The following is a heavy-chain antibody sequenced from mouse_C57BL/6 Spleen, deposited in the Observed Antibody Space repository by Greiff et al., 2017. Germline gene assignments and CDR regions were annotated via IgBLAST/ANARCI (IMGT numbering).Heavy chain of an antibody. V-gene: IGHV1-19*01. D-gene: IGHD2-4*01. CDR2: INPYNGGT. CDR3: APYDSFDY. J-gene: IGHJ2*01. CDR1: GYTFTDYY. Sequence: EVQLQQSGPVLVKPGASVKMSCKASGYTFTDYYMNWVKQSHGKSLEWIGVINPYNGGTSYNQKFKGKATLTVDKSSSTAYMELNSLTAEDAAVYYCAPYDSFDYWGQGTTLTVSS.